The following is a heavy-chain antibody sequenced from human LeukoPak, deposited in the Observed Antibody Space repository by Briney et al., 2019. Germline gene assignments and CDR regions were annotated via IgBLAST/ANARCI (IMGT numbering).Heavy chain of an antibody. V-gene: IGHV3-53*01. CDR3: ASLKGLFDYFDY. D-gene: IGHD3-22*01. CDR2: LYNAGST. CDR1: GFIVSNNY. J-gene: IGHJ4*02. Sequence: GGSLRLSCVASGFIVSNNYMSWVRQAPGKGLEWVSVLYNAGSTYYADSVKGRFTISRDNSKDTLYLQMYSLRAEDTAVYYCASLKGLFDYFDYWGQGTLVTVSS.